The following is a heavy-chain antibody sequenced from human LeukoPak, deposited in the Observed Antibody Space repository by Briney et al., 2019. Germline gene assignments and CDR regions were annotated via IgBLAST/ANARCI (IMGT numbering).Heavy chain of an antibody. D-gene: IGHD2-21*02. V-gene: IGHV4-59*08. CDR3: ARRVVVTDIADAFDI. CDR1: GGSFSGYY. CDR2: IYSSGIT. J-gene: IGHJ3*02. Sequence: SETLSLTCAVYGGSFSGYYWSWIRQPPGKGLEWIGYIYSSGITKYNPSLKSRVTISVDTSETQFSLKVTSVTAADTAVYYCARRVVVTDIADAFDIWGQGTLVTVSS.